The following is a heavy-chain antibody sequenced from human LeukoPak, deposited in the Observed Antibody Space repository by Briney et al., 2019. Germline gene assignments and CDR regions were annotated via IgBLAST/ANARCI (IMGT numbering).Heavy chain of an antibody. D-gene: IGHD3-3*01. CDR1: GGSFSGYY. Sequence: SETLSLTCAVYGGSFSGYYWSWIRQPPGKGLEWIGEINHSGSTNYNPSLKSRVTISVDTSKNQFSLKLSSVTAADTAVYYCARASGFWSGHPGGYYYYMDVWGKGTTVTVSS. CDR2: INHSGST. V-gene: IGHV4-34*01. J-gene: IGHJ6*03. CDR3: ARASGFWSGHPGGYYYYMDV.